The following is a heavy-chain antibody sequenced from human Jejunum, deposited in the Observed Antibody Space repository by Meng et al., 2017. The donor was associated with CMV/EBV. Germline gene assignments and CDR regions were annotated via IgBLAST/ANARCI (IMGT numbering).Heavy chain of an antibody. D-gene: IGHD6-19*01. CDR3: ARYNSSASHDF. V-gene: IGHV3-7*01. CDR2: IKEDGSQT. J-gene: IGHJ4*02. Sequence: WVRQAPGKGLEWVANIKEDGSQTSYVDSVKDRFTISRDNARNSLCLQMNSLRVEDTAMYYCARYNSSASHDFWGQGTLVTVSS.